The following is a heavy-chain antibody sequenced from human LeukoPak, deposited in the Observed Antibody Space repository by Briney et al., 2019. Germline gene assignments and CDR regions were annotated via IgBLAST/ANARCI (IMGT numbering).Heavy chain of an antibody. Sequence: PGGSLRLSCTASGFTFSHYAMNWVRHAPGKGLEWVSYIGVGRRWIIQYYRDSVKCHFTISRDDAKNLVYLQMNGLRVEDTAVYFCARDIADCSGGTCNDIRFDYWGQGSLVTVSS. D-gene: IGHD2-15*01. V-gene: IGHV3-48*01. CDR2: IGVGRRWIIQ. CDR3: ARDIADCSGGTCNDIRFDY. J-gene: IGHJ4*02. CDR1: GFTFSHYA.